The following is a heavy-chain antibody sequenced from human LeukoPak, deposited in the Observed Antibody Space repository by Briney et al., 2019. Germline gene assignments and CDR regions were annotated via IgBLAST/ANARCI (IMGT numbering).Heavy chain of an antibody. CDR3: ARGPSGYHNT. J-gene: IGHJ4*02. CDR2: IKQDGSER. V-gene: IGHV3-7*01. D-gene: IGHD5-12*01. CDR1: GFTFTSYW. Sequence: GGSLRLSCAASGFTFTSYWMNWVRQAPGKGLEWVANIKQDGSERDYVDSVKGRFTIPKDNAKNTLYLQMSSLRAEDTAVYYCARGPSGYHNTGGQGTLVTVSS.